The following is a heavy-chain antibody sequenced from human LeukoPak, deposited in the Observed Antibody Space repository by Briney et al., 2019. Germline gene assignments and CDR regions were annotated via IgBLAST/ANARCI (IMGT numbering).Heavy chain of an antibody. Sequence: GGSLGLSSEAPGFTFSTYDMHWVRQAPGKGLEWVAIISYDGSDKYYADSVKGRFTISRDNSKNTLYLQMNSLRAEDAAVYYCAKDFGEAAFDIWGQGTMVTVSS. CDR2: ISYDGSDK. J-gene: IGHJ3*02. CDR1: GFTFSTYD. D-gene: IGHD3-10*01. V-gene: IGHV3-30*18. CDR3: AKDFGEAAFDI.